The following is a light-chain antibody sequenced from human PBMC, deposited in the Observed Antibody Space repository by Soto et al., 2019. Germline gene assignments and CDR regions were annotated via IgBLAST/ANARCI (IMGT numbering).Light chain of an antibody. CDR2: DAS. V-gene: IGKV3-11*01. J-gene: IGKJ3*01. CDR3: QQRSNWPPFT. CDR1: QSVNNY. Sequence: EIVLTQSPATLSLSPGVRATLSCRASQSVNNYLAWYQQKPGQAPRLLIYDASNRATGIPARFSGSGSGTDFSLTISSLEPEDFAVYYCQQRSNWPPFTFGPGTKVDIK.